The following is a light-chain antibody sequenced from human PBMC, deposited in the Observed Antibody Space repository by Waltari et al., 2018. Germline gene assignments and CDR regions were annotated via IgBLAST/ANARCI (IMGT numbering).Light chain of an antibody. CDR3: ASWDDRLDAYV. CDR2: NDV. CDR1: SSNVGRTV. Sequence: QSVLTQPPSASGTPGQRVIISCSGSSSNVGRTVVNWYPQLPGTAPNLLIFNDVDRPSGVPDRFSGSRSATSASLAISGLQSDDESTYYCASWDDRLDAYVFGTGTRVTVL. V-gene: IGLV1-44*01. J-gene: IGLJ1*01.